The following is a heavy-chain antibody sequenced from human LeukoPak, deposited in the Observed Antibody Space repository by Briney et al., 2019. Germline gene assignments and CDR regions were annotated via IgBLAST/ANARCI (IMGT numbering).Heavy chain of an antibody. J-gene: IGHJ4*02. CDR1: GGSISSSNW. V-gene: IGHV4-4*02. Sequence: SETLSLTCAVSGGSISSSNWWSRVRQPPGKGLEWIGEIYHSGSTNYNPSLKSRVTISVDKSKNQFSLKLSSVTAADTAVYYCARVTGSSFGLDYWGQGTLVTVSS. CDR2: IYHSGST. D-gene: IGHD7-27*01. CDR3: ARVTGSSFGLDY.